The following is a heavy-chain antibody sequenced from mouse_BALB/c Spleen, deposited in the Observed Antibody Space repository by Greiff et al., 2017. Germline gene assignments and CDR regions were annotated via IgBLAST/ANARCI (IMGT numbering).Heavy chain of an antibody. CDR1: GFSLTSYG. V-gene: IGHV2-2*02. J-gene: IGHJ4*01. D-gene: IGHD2-14*01. Sequence: QVQLQQSGPGLVQPSQSLSITCTVSGFSLTSYGVHWVRQSPGKGLEWLGVIWSCGSTDYNAAFISRLSISKDNSKSQVFFKMNSLQANDTAIYYCARNKGNYRGAMDYWGQGTSVTVSS. CDR2: IWSCGST. CDR3: ARNKGNYRGAMDY.